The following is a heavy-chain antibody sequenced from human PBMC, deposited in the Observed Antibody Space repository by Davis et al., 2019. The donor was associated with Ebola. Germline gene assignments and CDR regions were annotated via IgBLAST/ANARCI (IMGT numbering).Heavy chain of an antibody. D-gene: IGHD1-26*01. CDR3: ARDQNRGSYYVNFDY. J-gene: IGHJ4*02. CDR1: GYTFTSYG. Sequence: ASVKVSCKASGYTFTSYGISWVRQAPGQGLEWMGWISAYNGNTNYAQKLQGRVTMTTDTSTSTAYMELRSLRSDDTAVYYCARDQNRGSYYVNFDYWGQGTLVTVSS. V-gene: IGHV1-18*01. CDR2: ISAYNGNT.